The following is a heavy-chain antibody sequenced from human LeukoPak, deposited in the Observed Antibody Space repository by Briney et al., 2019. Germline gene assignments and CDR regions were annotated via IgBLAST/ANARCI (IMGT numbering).Heavy chain of an antibody. Sequence: SETLSLTCTVSGGSISSSRYYWGWIRQPPGKGLEWIGSIYYSGSTNYNPSLKSRVTISVDTSKNQFSLKLSSVTAADTAVYYCARAGRPVSCYGHFDYWGQGTLVTVSS. CDR3: ARAGRPVSCYGHFDY. CDR2: IYYSGST. D-gene: IGHD5-12*01. J-gene: IGHJ4*02. CDR1: GGSISSSRYY. V-gene: IGHV4-39*07.